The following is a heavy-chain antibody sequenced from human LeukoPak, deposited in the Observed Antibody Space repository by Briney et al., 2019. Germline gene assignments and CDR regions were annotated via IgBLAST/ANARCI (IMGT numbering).Heavy chain of an antibody. CDR1: GFTFSSCA. CDR2: ISGSGGST. CDR3: AKDSALTPGGDAFDI. J-gene: IGHJ3*02. Sequence: GGSLRLSCAASGFTFSSCAMSWVRQAPEKGLEWVSAISGSGGSTYYADSVKGRFTISRDNSKNTLYLQMNSLRAEDTAVYYCAKDSALTPGGDAFDIWGQGTMVTASS. V-gene: IGHV3-23*01. D-gene: IGHD4-17*01.